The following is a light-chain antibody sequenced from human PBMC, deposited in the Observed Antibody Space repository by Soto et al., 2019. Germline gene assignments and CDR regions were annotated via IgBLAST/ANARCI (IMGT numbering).Light chain of an antibody. CDR2: DVT. J-gene: IGLJ1*01. CDR1: SSDVGAYNY. Sequence: QSVLTQPPLVSGSPGQSVTISCTGTSSDVGAYNYVAWYQQHPGKAPKIMIYDVTKRPSGVPDRFSGSKSGNTASLTISGLQAEDEADYYCCSNEGNVEVFGTGTKVTVL. CDR3: CSNEGNVEV. V-gene: IGLV2-11*01.